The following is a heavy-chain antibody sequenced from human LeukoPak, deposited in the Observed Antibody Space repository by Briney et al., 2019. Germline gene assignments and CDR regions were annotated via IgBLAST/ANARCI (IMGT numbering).Heavy chain of an antibody. CDR2: ISGSGGST. V-gene: IGHV3-23*01. CDR3: AKDPYYYDSSGYYWDDY. D-gene: IGHD3-22*01. CDR1: GFTFSSYA. Sequence: TGGSLRLSCAASGFTFSSYAMSWVRQAPGKGLEWVSAISGSGGSTYYADSVKGRFTISRDNSKNTLYLQMNSLRAEDTAVYYCAKDPYYYDSSGYYWDDYWGQGTLVTVSS. J-gene: IGHJ4*02.